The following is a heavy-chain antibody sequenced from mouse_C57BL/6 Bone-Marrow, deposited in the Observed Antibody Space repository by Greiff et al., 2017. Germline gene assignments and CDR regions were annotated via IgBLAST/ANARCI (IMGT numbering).Heavy chain of an antibody. Sequence: VQGVESGPELVKPGASVKISCKASGYAFSSSWMNWVKQRPGKGLEWIGRIYPGDGDTNYNGKFKGKATLTADKSSSTAYMQLSSLTSEDSAVYFCARGEGWFYFDYWGQGTTLTVSS. J-gene: IGHJ2*01. D-gene: IGHD2-3*01. CDR3: ARGEGWFYFDY. CDR1: GYAFSSSW. V-gene: IGHV1-82*01. CDR2: IYPGDGDT.